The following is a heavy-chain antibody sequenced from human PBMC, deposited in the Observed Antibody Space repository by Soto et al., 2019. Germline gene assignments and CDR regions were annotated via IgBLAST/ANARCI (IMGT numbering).Heavy chain of an antibody. CDR1: GYTLSSYA. J-gene: IGHJ4*02. D-gene: IGHD2-2*01. CDR2: IDAGSSNT. V-gene: IGHV1-3*01. Sequence: ASVKVSCASSGYTLSSYALHWVRQGPGQRLEWMGWIDAGSSNTKYSQKFQGRVTITRDTSATTAYMELSSLRYEDTAVYFCARGGSAIFDYWGQGTLVTSPQ. CDR3: ARGGSAIFDY.